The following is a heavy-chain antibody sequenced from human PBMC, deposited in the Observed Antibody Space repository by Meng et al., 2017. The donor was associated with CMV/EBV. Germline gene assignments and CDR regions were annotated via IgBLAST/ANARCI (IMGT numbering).Heavy chain of an antibody. CDR2: ISSSGSTI. CDR3: ARERGTTDILTGSGLYYGMDV. J-gene: IGHJ6*02. V-gene: IGHV3-48*03. Sequence: GESLKISCAASGFTFSSYEMNWVRQAPGKGLEWVSYISSSGSTIYYADSVKGRFTISRDNAKNSLYLQMNSLRAEDTAVYYCARERGTTDILTGSGLYYGMDVWGQGTTVTVSS. CDR1: GFTFSSYE. D-gene: IGHD3-9*01.